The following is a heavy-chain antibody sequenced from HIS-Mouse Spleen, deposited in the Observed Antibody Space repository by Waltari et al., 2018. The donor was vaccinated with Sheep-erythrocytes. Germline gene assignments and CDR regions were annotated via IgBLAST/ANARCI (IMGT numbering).Heavy chain of an antibody. V-gene: IGHV4-34*01. J-gene: IGHJ5*02. D-gene: IGHD6-6*01. Sequence: QVQLQQWGAGLLKPSETLSLTCAVYGGSFSGYYWSWIRQPPGKGLEWIGEINHSGSTNDNPSLKSRVTISVDTSKNQCSLKLSSVTAADTAVYYCARALSIAARPNWFDPWGQGTLVTVSS. CDR3: ARALSIAARPNWFDP. CDR1: GGSFSGYY. CDR2: INHSGST.